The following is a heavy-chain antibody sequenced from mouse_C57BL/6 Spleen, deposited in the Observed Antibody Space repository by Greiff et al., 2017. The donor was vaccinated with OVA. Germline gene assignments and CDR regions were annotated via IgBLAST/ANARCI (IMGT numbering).Heavy chain of an antibody. CDR3: ARHEDQDYGSNYYYAMDY. V-gene: IGHV1-62-2*01. CDR2: FYPGSGSI. J-gene: IGHJ4*01. CDR1: GYTFTEYT. Sequence: QVQLKQSGAELVKPGASVKLSCKASGYTFTEYTIHWVKQRSGQGLEWIGWFYPGSGSIKYNEKFKDKATLTADKSSSTVYMELSRLTSEDSAVYFCARHEDQDYGSNYYYAMDYWGQGTSVTVSS. D-gene: IGHD1-1*01.